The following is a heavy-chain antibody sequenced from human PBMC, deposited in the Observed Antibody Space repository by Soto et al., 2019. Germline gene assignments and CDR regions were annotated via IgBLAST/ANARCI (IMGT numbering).Heavy chain of an antibody. CDR3: ARIVTMVRGVMVRAFAY. CDR1: GYTFTSYG. J-gene: IGHJ4*02. V-gene: IGHV1-18*01. D-gene: IGHD3-10*01. CDR2: ISAYNGNT. Sequence: QVQLVQSGAEVKKPGASVKVSCKASGYTFTSYGISWVRQAPGQGLEWMGWISAYNGNTNYAQKLQGRVTMTTDTSXSKXYMELRSLRSDDTAVYYCARIVTMVRGVMVRAFAYWGQGTLVTVSS.